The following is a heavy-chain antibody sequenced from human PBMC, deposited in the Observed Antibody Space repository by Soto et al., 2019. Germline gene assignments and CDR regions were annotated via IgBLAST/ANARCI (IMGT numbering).Heavy chain of an antibody. D-gene: IGHD3-22*01. CDR2: ISSSSSTI. CDR1: GFTFSRYS. V-gene: IGHV3-48*04. Sequence: GGSLRLSCAASGFTFSRYSMNWVRQAPGKGLEWVSYISSSSSTIYYADSVKGRFTISRDNAKNSLYLQMNSLRAEDTALYYCAKDIHYDSSGYYELPPTNFDYWGQGTLVTVSS. J-gene: IGHJ4*02. CDR3: AKDIHYDSSGYYELPPTNFDY.